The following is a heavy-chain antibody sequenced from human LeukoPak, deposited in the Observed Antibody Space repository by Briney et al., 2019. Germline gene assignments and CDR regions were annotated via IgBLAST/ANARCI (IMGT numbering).Heavy chain of an antibody. CDR2: INHSGST. CDR3: AREEYGSGLGWFDP. CDR1: GGSFSGYY. Sequence: ASETLSLTCAVYGGSFSGYYWSWIRQPPGKGLDWIGEINHSGSTNYNPSLKSRVTISVDTSKNQFSLKLSSVTAADTAVYYCAREEYGSGLGWFDPWGQGTLVTVSS. J-gene: IGHJ5*02. V-gene: IGHV4-34*01. D-gene: IGHD3-10*01.